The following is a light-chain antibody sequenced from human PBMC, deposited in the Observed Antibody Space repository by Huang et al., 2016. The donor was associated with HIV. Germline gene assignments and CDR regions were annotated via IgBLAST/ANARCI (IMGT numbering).Light chain of an antibody. Sequence: DIVMIQTPLSLSVTPGQPASISCKSSQSLLHSDGKTYLYWYLQKPGQAPHLLIYEVSIRFSGVPYRFSGSGSGTDFTLKISRVEAEDVGVYYCMQGKHFPRTFGQGTKVEIK. V-gene: IGKV2-29*02. CDR1: QSLLHSDGKTY. CDR2: EVS. J-gene: IGKJ1*01. CDR3: MQGKHFPRT.